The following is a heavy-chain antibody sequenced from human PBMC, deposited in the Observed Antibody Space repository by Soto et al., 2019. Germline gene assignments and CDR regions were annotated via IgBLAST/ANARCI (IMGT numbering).Heavy chain of an antibody. CDR1: GGSISSGGYY. Sequence: QVQLQESGPGLVKPSQTLSLTCTVSGGSISSGGYYWSCIRQHPGKGLEWIGYIYYSGSTYYNPSLKNRVTISVDTSQNQFSLKLSSVTAADTAVYYCARAIGVGRAFDPWGQGTLVTVSS. CDR2: IYYSGST. J-gene: IGHJ5*02. D-gene: IGHD1-26*01. CDR3: ARAIGVGRAFDP. V-gene: IGHV4-31*03.